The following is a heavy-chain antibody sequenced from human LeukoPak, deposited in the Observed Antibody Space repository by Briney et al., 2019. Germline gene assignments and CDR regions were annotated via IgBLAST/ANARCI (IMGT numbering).Heavy chain of an antibody. D-gene: IGHD2-15*01. V-gene: IGHV4-34*01. CDR1: GGSISSYY. J-gene: IGHJ5*02. Sequence: SETLPLTCTVSGGSISSYYWSWIRQPPGKGLEWTGEINHSGSTNYNPSLKSRVTISVDTSKNQFSLKLSSVTAADTAVYYCARRLGYCSGGSCYSVRFDPWGQGTLVTVSS. CDR2: INHSGST. CDR3: ARRLGYCSGGSCYSVRFDP.